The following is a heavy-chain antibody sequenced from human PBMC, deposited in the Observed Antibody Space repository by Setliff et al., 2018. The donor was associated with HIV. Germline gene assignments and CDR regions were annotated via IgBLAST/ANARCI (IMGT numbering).Heavy chain of an antibody. Sequence: NPSETLSLTCTVSGGSIKSSSYYWSWIRQPPGKGLEWIGYIYYSGSTNYNPSLKSRVTISVDTSKNQFSLKLTSVTAADTAVYYCARGPSLQTTLFDYWGQGTLVTVSS. CDR2: IYYSGST. V-gene: IGHV4-61*01. CDR1: GGSIKSSSYY. CDR3: ARGPSLQTTLFDY. J-gene: IGHJ4*02.